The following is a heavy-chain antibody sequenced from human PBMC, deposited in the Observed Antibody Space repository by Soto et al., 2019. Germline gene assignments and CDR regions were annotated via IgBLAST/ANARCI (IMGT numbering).Heavy chain of an antibody. CDR3: ARDRYYGSGTYYNFYSGMDV. CDR1: GDSITRGDFD. J-gene: IGHJ6*02. Sequence: TLSLTCTVSGDSITRGDFDWTRARAPPGKGLVRNGHIFHSGSTYYTPSLQSRVTISLDTSKNHFSLKLSSVTPADTAVYYCARDRYYGSGTYYNFYSGMDVWGQWTTVTVSS. V-gene: IGHV4-30-4*01. D-gene: IGHD3-10*01. CDR2: IFHSGST.